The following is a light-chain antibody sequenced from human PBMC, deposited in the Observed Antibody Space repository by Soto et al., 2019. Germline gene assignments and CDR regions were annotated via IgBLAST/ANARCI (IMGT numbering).Light chain of an antibody. J-gene: IGKJ4*01. CDR1: QDISTS. CDR3: QQSFTILPT. V-gene: IGKV1-39*01. Sequence: DIQMTQSPSSLSASLGDRVTITCRASQDISTSLSWLQQKPGRAPKVVISAASTLQGDVPSRFSGSGSGTDFTLTITGLQHEDFATYYCQQSFTILPTFGGGTRLEI. CDR2: AAS.